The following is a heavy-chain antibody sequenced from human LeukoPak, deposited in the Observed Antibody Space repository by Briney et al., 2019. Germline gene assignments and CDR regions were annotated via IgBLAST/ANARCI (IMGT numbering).Heavy chain of an antibody. Sequence: SETLSLTCIVSGGSISSYYWSWIRQPPGKGLEWIGYIYYSVSTNYNPSLKSRVTISVDTSKNQFSLQLSSVTAADTAVYYCTRVKRVLTIKKSSSLPGGYYYYYYMDVWGKGTTVTVSS. CDR3: TRVKRVLTIKKSSSLPGGYYYYYYMDV. D-gene: IGHD6-6*01. V-gene: IGHV4-59*01. CDR2: IYYSVST. CDR1: GGSISSYY. J-gene: IGHJ6*03.